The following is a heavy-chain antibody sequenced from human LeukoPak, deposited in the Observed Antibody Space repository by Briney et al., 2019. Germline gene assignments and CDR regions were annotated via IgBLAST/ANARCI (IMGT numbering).Heavy chain of an antibody. CDR2: IYHSGST. Sequence: SETLSLTCTVSGYSISSGYYWGWIRRPPGKGLEWIGSIYHSGSTYYNPSLKSRVTISVDTSKNQFSLKLSSVTAADTAVYYCARDNDYGGNSNYWGQGTLVTVSS. CDR1: GYSISSGYY. V-gene: IGHV4-38-2*02. D-gene: IGHD4-23*01. J-gene: IGHJ4*02. CDR3: ARDNDYGGNSNY.